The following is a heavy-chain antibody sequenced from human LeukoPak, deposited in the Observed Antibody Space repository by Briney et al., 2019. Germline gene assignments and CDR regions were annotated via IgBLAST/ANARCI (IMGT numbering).Heavy chain of an antibody. CDR2: IDTSGNMI. CDR1: GFTLSGSE. J-gene: IGHJ3*02. V-gene: IGHV3-48*03. CDR3: ARDLWVATIFPGAFDI. D-gene: IGHD5-24*01. Sequence: PGGSLRLSCVASGFTLSGSEMNRVRQAPGKGLEWISYIDTSGNMIFYAGSVKGRFTISRDNAPNSLYLQMNSLRAEDTAVYYCARDLWVATIFPGAFDIWGQGTMVTVSS.